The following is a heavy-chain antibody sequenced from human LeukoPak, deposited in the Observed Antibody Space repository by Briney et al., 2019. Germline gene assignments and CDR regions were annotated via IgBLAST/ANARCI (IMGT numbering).Heavy chain of an antibody. CDR3: ASTYYYDSNGYYPFDY. CDR2: ISSNGGST. CDR1: GFSFSSNA. J-gene: IGHJ4*02. D-gene: IGHD3-22*01. Sequence: GSLRLSCAASGFSFSSNAMHWVRQAPGKGLEYVSGISSNGGSTYYAISVKGRFTISRDNSKKTLYLEMGSLRADDMAVYYCASTYYYDSNGYYPFDYWGQGTLVTVSS. V-gene: IGHV3-64*01.